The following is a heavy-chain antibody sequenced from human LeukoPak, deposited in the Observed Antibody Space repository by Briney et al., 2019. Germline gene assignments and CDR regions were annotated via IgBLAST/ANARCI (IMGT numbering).Heavy chain of an antibody. CDR2: IYHSGST. D-gene: IGHD2-21*02. J-gene: IGHJ3*02. CDR3: ARSPCGGDCYSRLVWAFDI. V-gene: IGHV4-4*02. Sequence: SETLSLTCAVSGGSISSSNWWSWVRQPPGKGLEWIGEIYHSGSTNYNPSLKSRVTISVDKSKNQFSLKLSSVTAADTAVYYCARSPCGGDCYSRLVWAFDIWGQGTMVTVSS. CDR1: GGSISSSNW.